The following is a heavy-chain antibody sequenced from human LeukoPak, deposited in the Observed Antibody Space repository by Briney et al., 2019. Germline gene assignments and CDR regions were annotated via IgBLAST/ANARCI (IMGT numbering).Heavy chain of an antibody. Sequence: PSETLSLTCTVSRGSINYFYWSWIRQPPGKGLEWIVYISYSGNTNYNPSLKSRVSISVDTSKNQFSLKLSSVTTADTAVYYCARIRYGSGSYALTYFDYWGQGTLVTVSS. CDR1: RGSINYFY. CDR3: ARIRYGSGSYALTYFDY. V-gene: IGHV4-59*01. J-gene: IGHJ4*02. CDR2: ISYSGNT. D-gene: IGHD3-10*01.